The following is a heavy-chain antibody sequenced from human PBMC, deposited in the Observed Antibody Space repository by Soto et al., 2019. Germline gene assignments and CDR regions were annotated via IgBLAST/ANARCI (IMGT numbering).Heavy chain of an antibody. CDR3: ATDRVAFDM. Sequence: ASVKVSCKTSGYTFTNHGINWVRQAPGQGLEWMGWINPYNANTNYAQKLQGRVTMTTDTSTSTAYLELSSLTSDDTAVYYFATDRVAFDMWGQGTKVTVSS. CDR2: INPYNANT. D-gene: IGHD3-22*01. V-gene: IGHV1-18*04. J-gene: IGHJ3*02. CDR1: GYTFTNHG.